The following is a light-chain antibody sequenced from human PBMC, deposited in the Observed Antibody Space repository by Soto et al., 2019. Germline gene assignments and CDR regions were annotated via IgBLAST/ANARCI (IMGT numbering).Light chain of an antibody. V-gene: IGLV7-46*01. CDR2: DTT. Sequence: QAVVTQEPSLTVSPGGTVTLTCDSNTGAVTSGHYPYWFQQKPGQAPRTLIYDTTSRHSWTPARFSGFLLGGKAALTLSGAQPEDEADYYCLLSYTASVVFGGGTKLTVL. CDR3: LLSYTASVV. CDR1: TGAVTSGHY. J-gene: IGLJ3*02.